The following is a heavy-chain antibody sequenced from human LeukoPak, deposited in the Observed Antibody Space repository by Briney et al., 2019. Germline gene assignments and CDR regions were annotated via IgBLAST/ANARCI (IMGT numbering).Heavy chain of an antibody. V-gene: IGHV1-2*02. CDR2: INPNSGGT. J-gene: IGHJ4*02. Sequence: ASVKVSCKASGYTFTGYYMHWVRQAPGQGLEWMGWINPNSGGTNYAQKFQGRVTMTRDTSISTAYMELSRLRPDDAAVYYCARYDFWSGLDYWGQGTLVTVSS. D-gene: IGHD3-3*01. CDR1: GYTFTGYY. CDR3: ARYDFWSGLDY.